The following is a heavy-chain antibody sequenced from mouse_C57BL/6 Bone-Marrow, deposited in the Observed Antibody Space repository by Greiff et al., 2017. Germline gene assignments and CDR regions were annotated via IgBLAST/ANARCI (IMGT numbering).Heavy chain of an antibody. CDR1: GYSFTGYY. CDR2: INPSTGGT. CDR3: ARWTGWYFDV. J-gene: IGHJ1*03. V-gene: IGHV1-42*01. Sequence: EVKLQQSGAELVKPGASVKISCKASGYSFTGYYMNWVKQSPEKSLEWIGEINPSTGGTTYNQKFKAKATLTVDKSSSTAYMQLKSLTSEDSAVYYCARWTGWYFDVWGTGTTVTVSS.